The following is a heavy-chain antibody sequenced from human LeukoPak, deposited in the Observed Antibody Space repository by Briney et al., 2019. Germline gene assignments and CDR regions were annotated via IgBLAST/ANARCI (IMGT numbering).Heavy chain of an antibody. V-gene: IGHV3-23*01. CDR3: AKDRYGADY. D-gene: IGHD4/OR15-4a*01. CDR2: ISGSGGST. Sequence: GSLRLSCAASGFTFSINAMSWVRQAPGKGLEWVSGISGSGGSTYYADSVKGRFTISRDNSKNTLYLQMNSLRAEDTAVYYCAKDRYGADYWGQGTLVTVSS. CDR1: GFTFSINA. J-gene: IGHJ4*02.